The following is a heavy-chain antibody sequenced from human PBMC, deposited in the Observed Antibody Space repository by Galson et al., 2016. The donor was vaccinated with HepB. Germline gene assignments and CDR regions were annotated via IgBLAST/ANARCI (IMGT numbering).Heavy chain of an antibody. CDR3: ATFSNDFRACDI. Sequence: SLRLSCAASGFTLSIAWMDWVRQAPGKGPEWVSAITAGGGSTYYAKSLKGRFSISRDNSKKTVYLQLNSLRVDDTAVYYCATFSNDFRACDIWGQGTTVTVSS. D-gene: IGHD1-1*01. J-gene: IGHJ3*02. CDR2: ITAGGGST. CDR1: GFTLSIAW. V-gene: IGHV3-23*01.